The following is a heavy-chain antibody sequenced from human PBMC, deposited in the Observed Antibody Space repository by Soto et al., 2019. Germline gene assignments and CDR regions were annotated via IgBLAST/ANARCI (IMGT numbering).Heavy chain of an antibody. Sequence: QVQLQQWGAGLLKPSETLSLTCAVYGGSFSGYYWSWIRQPPGKGLEWIGEINHSGSTNYNPSLKSRVTLSVATSKNQFSLKLSSVTAADTAVYYCARVPYYYGSGSYYKAHYYYYGMDVWGQGTTVTVSS. CDR3: ARVPYYYGSGSYYKAHYYYYGMDV. J-gene: IGHJ6*02. CDR2: INHSGST. V-gene: IGHV4-34*01. CDR1: GGSFSGYY. D-gene: IGHD3-10*01.